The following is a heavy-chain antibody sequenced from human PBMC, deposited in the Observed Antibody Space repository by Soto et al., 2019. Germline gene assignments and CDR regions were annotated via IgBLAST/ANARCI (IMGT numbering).Heavy chain of an antibody. CDR2: INHGGST. V-gene: IGHV4-39*01. Sequence: QLQLQESGPGLVKPSETLSLTCRVSDGSMNSDSYHWGWVRQPTGKGLAWIGVINHGGSTYHNLSLKGRDTMAVDASRKQFSLKLTSMTAADTAVYYCARLGGYVSVGYYYLWDSWGQGTLGTVSS. D-gene: IGHD3-22*01. CDR1: DGSMNSDSYH. J-gene: IGHJ4*02. CDR3: ARLGGYVSVGYYYLWDS.